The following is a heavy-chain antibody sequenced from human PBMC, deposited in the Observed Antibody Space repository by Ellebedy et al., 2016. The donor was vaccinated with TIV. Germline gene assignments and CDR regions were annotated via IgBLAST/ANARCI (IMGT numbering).Heavy chain of an antibody. D-gene: IGHD2-2*01. Sequence: SETLSLTCNVPGGSISSYYWSWIRQPPGKGLEWIGYIYYSGSTDYNPSLKSRVTISVDTSKNQFSMKLSSVTAADTAVYYCARPDQLRRYFDLWGRGTLVTVSS. CDR2: IYYSGST. J-gene: IGHJ2*01. CDR1: GGSISSYY. V-gene: IGHV4-59*08. CDR3: ARPDQLRRYFDL.